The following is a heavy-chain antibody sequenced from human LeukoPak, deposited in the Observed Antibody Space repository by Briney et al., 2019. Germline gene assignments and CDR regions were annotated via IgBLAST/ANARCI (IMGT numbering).Heavy chain of an antibody. V-gene: IGHV3-33*08. CDR3: ATSGSYYRFEY. CDR1: GFTFSSYG. J-gene: IGHJ4*02. D-gene: IGHD1-26*01. Sequence: GRSLRLSCAASGFTFSSYGMHWVRQAPGKGLEWVAVIWYDGSNKYYADSVKGRFTISRDNSKNTLYLQMNSLRAEDTAVYYCATSGSYYRFEYWGQGTRVTVSS. CDR2: IWYDGSNK.